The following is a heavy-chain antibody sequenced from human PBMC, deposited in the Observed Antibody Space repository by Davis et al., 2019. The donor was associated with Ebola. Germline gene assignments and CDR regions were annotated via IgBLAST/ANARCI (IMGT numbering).Heavy chain of an antibody. Sequence: GESLKISCAASGFTFSSYWMSWVRQAPGKGLEWVANIKQDGSEKYYVDSVKGRFTISRDNAKNSLYLQMNSLRAEETAVYYCARAGRTRSSWSRYNWFDPWGQGTLVTVSS. CDR3: ARAGRTRSSWSRYNWFDP. CDR2: IKQDGSEK. CDR1: GFTFSSYW. D-gene: IGHD6-13*01. V-gene: IGHV3-7*01. J-gene: IGHJ5*02.